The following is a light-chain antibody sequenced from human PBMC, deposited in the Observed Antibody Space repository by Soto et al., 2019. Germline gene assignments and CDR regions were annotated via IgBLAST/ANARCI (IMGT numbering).Light chain of an antibody. V-gene: IGKV2-40*01. CDR1: RILFDSDDGNTY. CDR3: MQRVEFPLT. CDR2: TVS. Sequence: DVVMTQTPLSLPVTPVEPSSISFRSSRILFDSDDGNTYLDWYLQKPGQSPQLLIYTVSSRASGVPDRFSGSGSGTDFTLKISRVEAEDVGVYYCMQRVEFPLTFGGGTKVDIK. J-gene: IGKJ4*01.